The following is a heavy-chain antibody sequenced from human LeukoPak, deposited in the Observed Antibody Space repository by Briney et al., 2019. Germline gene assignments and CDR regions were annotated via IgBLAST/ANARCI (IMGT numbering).Heavy chain of an antibody. CDR3: ARPSSGYYYDYMDV. V-gene: IGHV4-39*01. Sequence: PSETLSLTCTVSGGSITSSSYYCGWIRQPPGKGLEWFGSFSYSGTAYFNPSLDSRFTMSVDTSNNQVSLNVSSVTAADTGVYYCARPSSGYYYDYMDVWGKGTLVTVSS. D-gene: IGHD3-22*01. CDR2: FSYSGTA. CDR1: GGSITSSSYY. J-gene: IGHJ6*03.